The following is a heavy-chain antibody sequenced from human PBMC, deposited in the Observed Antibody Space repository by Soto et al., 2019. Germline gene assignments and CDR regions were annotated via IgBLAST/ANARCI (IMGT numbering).Heavy chain of an antibody. CDR2: IYRSGST. D-gene: IGHD3-10*01. Sequence: SETLSLTCAVSGYSISSGYCWGCIRQPPGKGLEWIGSIYRSGSTYYNPSLKSRVTISVDTSKNQFSLKLSSVTAADTAVYYCARDCRYYYGSGSYLSHRGQYNWFDPWGQGTLVTVSS. J-gene: IGHJ5*02. CDR3: ARDCRYYYGSGSYLSHRGQYNWFDP. V-gene: IGHV4-38-2*01. CDR1: GYSISSGYC.